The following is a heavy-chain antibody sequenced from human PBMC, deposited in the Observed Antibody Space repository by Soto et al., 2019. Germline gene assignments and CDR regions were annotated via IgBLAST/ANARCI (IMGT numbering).Heavy chain of an antibody. J-gene: IGHJ4*02. CDR3: ASGIQLWLRRINNGYSG. Sequence: QVQLVQSGAEVKKPESSVKVSCKAPGGTFSTYAISWVRQAPGQGLEWMGGIIPMFGTANYAQRFQDRVTITTAESTNTVNMELSSLRSEDTAVYFCASGIQLWLRRINNGYSGWGQGTLVTVSS. CDR1: GGTFSTYA. D-gene: IGHD5-18*01. V-gene: IGHV1-69*05. CDR2: IIPMFGTA.